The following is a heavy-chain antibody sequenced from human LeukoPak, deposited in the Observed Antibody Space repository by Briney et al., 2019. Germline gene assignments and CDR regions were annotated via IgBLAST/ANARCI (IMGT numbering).Heavy chain of an antibody. CDR1: GFSYSNCS. D-gene: IGHD4-23*01. Sequence: PGGSLRLSCAASGFSYSNCSMNWVRQAPGKGLEWVSSISSSSTYIYYADSLEGRFTISRDNVRNSLYLQMNSLRAEDTAVYYCAGDYEGNLAFDIWGQGTMVTVSS. J-gene: IGHJ3*02. CDR3: AGDYEGNLAFDI. CDR2: ISSSSTYI. V-gene: IGHV3-21*01.